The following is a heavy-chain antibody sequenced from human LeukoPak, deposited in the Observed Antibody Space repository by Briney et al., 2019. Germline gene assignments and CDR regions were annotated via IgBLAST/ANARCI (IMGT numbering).Heavy chain of an antibody. CDR1: GFTFSGSA. CDR3: AAHFPAVVVVIKAGFDY. Sequence: GGSLRLSCAASGFTFSGSAMHWVRQASGKGLEWVGRIRSKANSYATAYAASVKGRFTISRDDSKNTAYLQMNSLKTEDTAVYYCAAHFPAVVVVIKAGFDYWGQGTLVTVSS. D-gene: IGHD3-22*01. CDR2: IRSKANSYAT. V-gene: IGHV3-73*01. J-gene: IGHJ4*02.